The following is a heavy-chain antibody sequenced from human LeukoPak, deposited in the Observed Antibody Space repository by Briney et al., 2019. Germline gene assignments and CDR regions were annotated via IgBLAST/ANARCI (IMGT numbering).Heavy chain of an antibody. Sequence: PGGSLRLSCAASGFTFSSYSMNWVRRAPGKGLEWVSSISSSSNYIYYADSVKGRFTISRDNAKNSLYLQMNSLRAEDTAVYYCASLLGGILTGYSEYWGQGTLVTVSS. J-gene: IGHJ4*02. CDR1: GFTFSSYS. CDR2: ISSSSNYI. CDR3: ASLLGGILTGYSEY. D-gene: IGHD3-9*01. V-gene: IGHV3-21*01.